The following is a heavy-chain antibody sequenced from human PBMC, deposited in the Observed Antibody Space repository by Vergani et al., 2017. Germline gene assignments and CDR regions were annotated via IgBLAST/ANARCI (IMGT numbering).Heavy chain of an antibody. CDR1: GFTFNQYG. CDR2: TWYDGNNK. Sequence: VQLVESGGGVVQPGRSLRLSCAASGFTFNQYGMHWVRQAPGKGLEWVAVTWYDGNNKQYADSVKGRFTISRDNSKSTMYLQMNSLRDEDTGVYYCARELRLRYNRFDPWGQGTLVTVSS. V-gene: IGHV3-33*01. CDR3: ARELRLRYNRFDP. J-gene: IGHJ5*02. D-gene: IGHD3-16*01.